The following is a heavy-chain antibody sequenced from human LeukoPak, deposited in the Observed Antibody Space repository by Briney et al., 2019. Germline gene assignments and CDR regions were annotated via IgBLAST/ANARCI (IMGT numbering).Heavy chain of an antibody. CDR3: ARGAAREAFDI. V-gene: IGHV4-34*01. J-gene: IGHJ3*02. D-gene: IGHD6-6*01. Sequence: SETLSLTCAVYGGSFSGYYWSWIRQPPGKGLEWIGEINHSGSTNYNPSLKSRVTMSVDTSKNQFSLKLSSVTAADTAVYYCARGAAREAFDIWGQGTMVTVSS. CDR1: GGSFSGYY. CDR2: INHSGST.